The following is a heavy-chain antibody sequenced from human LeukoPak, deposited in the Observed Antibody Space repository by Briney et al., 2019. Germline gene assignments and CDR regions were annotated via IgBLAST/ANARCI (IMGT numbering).Heavy chain of an antibody. CDR3: ARMHPYTRLIWFGEDGMDV. D-gene: IGHD3-10*01. CDR2: INPNSGGT. J-gene: IGHJ6*02. V-gene: IGHV1-2*02. CDR1: GYTFTGYY. Sequence: ASVKVSCEASGYTFTGYYMHWVRQAPGQGLAWVGWINPNSGGTNYAQKFQGRATMTRDTSISTAYMALSRLRSGATAVYYCARMHPYTRLIWFGEDGMDVWGQGTTVTVSS.